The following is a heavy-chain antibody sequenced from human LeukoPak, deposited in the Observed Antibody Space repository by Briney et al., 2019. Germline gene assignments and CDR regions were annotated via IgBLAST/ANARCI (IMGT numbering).Heavy chain of an antibody. V-gene: IGHV5-51*01. CDR1: GYSFTSYW. J-gene: IGHJ4*02. CDR3: ARGYYDFWTANFDY. D-gene: IGHD3/OR15-3a*01. CDR2: IYPGDSDT. Sequence: GESLKISCKGSGYSFTSYWIAWVRQMPGKGLEWMGVIYPGDSDTRYSPSFQGQVTISADKSISTASLQWSSLKASDTAMYYCARGYYDFWTANFDYWGQGTLVTVSS.